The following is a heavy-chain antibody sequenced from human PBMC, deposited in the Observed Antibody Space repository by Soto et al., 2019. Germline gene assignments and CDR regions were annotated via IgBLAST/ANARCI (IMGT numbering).Heavy chain of an antibody. CDR1: GFTFSSYS. CDR2: ISSSSSTI. Sequence: GGSLRLSCAASGFTFSSYSMNWVRQAPGKGLEWVSYISSSSSTIYYADSVKGRFTISRDNAKNSLYLQMNSLRDEDTAVYYCARDMGHYGSGDHYYYYYGMDVWGQGTTVTVSS. J-gene: IGHJ6*02. CDR3: ARDMGHYGSGDHYYYYYGMDV. D-gene: IGHD3-10*01. V-gene: IGHV3-48*02.